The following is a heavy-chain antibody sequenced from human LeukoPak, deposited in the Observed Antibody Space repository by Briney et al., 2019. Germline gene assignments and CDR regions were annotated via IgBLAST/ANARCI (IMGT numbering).Heavy chain of an antibody. J-gene: IGHJ4*02. D-gene: IGHD3-16*02. Sequence: GASVKVPCKASGYTFTSYGISWVRQAPGQGLEWMGWISAYNGNTNYAQKLQGRVTMTTDTSTSTAYMELRSLRSDDTAVYYCARRVYDYVWGSYRPDYFDYWGQGTLVTVSS. V-gene: IGHV1-18*01. CDR1: GYTFTSYG. CDR2: ISAYNGNT. CDR3: ARRVYDYVWGSYRPDYFDY.